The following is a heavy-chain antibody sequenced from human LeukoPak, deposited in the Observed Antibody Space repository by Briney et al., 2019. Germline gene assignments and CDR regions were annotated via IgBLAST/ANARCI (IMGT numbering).Heavy chain of an antibody. CDR1: GGSISSSSYY. Sequence: PSETLSLTCTVSGGSISSSSYYWGWIRQPPGKGLEWIGSIYYSGSTYYNPSLKSRVTISVDTSKNQFSLKLSSVTAADTAVYYCARGGATGTTEDAFDIWGQGTLVTVSS. CDR3: ARGGATGTTEDAFDI. D-gene: IGHD1-1*01. J-gene: IGHJ1*01. CDR2: IYYSGST. V-gene: IGHV4-39*07.